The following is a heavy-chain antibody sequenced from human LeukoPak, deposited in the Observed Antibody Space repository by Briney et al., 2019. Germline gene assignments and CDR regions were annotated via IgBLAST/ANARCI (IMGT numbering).Heavy chain of an antibody. J-gene: IGHJ6*03. CDR2: IIPIFGTA. Sequence: GASVKVSCKASGGTFSSYAISWVRQAPGQGLEWMGGIIPIFGTANYAQKFQGRVTITTDESTSTAYMELSSLRSEDTAVYYCARDRDYSNPLEYYYYMDVWGKGTTVTVSS. CDR3: ARDRDYSNPLEYYYYMDV. D-gene: IGHD4-11*01. V-gene: IGHV1-69*05. CDR1: GGTFSSYA.